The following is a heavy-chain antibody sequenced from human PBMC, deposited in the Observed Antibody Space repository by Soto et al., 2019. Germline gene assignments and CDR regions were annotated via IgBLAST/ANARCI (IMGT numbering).Heavy chain of an antibody. D-gene: IGHD1-26*01. Sequence: EVQLVESGGGLVQPGESLRLSCAASGFTFSYYWMHWVCQAPGKGLVWVSRIHSDGSSTTYADSVKGRFTISRDNARNTVYLQMNSLRVEDTAVYYCARGDRGAFDLWGQGTVVTVSS. CDR3: ARGDRGAFDL. V-gene: IGHV3-74*01. J-gene: IGHJ3*01. CDR2: IHSDGSST. CDR1: GFTFSYYW.